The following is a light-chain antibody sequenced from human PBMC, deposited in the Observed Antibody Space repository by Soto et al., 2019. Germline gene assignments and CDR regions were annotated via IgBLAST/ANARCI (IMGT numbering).Light chain of an antibody. CDR3: QQYYSYPLG. J-gene: IGKJ1*01. Sequence: AIRMTQSPSSFSASTGDRVTITCRASQGISSYLAWYQQKPGKAPKLLIYAASTLQSGVPSRFSGSGSGTDFTLTISCLQSEDVATYYCQQYYSYPLGFGQGTKVEIK. V-gene: IGKV1-8*01. CDR2: AAS. CDR1: QGISSY.